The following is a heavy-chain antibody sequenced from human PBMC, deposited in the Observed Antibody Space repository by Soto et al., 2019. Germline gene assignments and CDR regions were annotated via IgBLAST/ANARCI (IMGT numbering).Heavy chain of an antibody. Sequence: GGSLRLSCAASGFTFSSYAMSRVRQAPGKGLEWVSAISGSGGSTYYADSVKGRFTISRDNSKNTLYLQMNSLRAEDTAVYYCAKDQYCGGDCYPYYFDYWGQGTLVTISS. CDR3: AKDQYCGGDCYPYYFDY. CDR1: GFTFSSYA. J-gene: IGHJ4*02. D-gene: IGHD2-21*02. V-gene: IGHV3-23*01. CDR2: ISGSGGST.